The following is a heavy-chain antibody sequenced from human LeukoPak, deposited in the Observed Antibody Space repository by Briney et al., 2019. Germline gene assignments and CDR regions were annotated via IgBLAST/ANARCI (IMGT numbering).Heavy chain of an antibody. CDR1: GYSICSGYY. V-gene: IGHV4-38-2*02. CDR2: IYHSGST. J-gene: IGHJ3*01. CDR3: ARHQRITLVRGGSAFDF. Sequence: SETLSLTCTVSGYSICSGYYWGWIRQPPGKGLEWIGRIYHSGSTYYNPSLKSRVTISVDTSKNQFSLKLSSVTAADTAVYYCARHQRITLVRGGSAFDFWGQGTMVTVSS. D-gene: IGHD3-10*01.